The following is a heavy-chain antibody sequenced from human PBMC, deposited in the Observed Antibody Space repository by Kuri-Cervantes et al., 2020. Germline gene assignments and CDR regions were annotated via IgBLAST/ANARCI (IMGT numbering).Heavy chain of an antibody. CDR1: GGSVSSGSYY. V-gene: IGHV4-61*01. D-gene: IGHD1-7*01. J-gene: IGHJ3*02. Sequence: GSLRLSCTVSGGSVSSGSYYWSWIRQPPGKGLEWIGYIYYSGSTNYNPSLKSRVTISVDTSKNQFSLKLSSVTAADTAVYYCARGELNSRRAFDIWGQGTMVTVSS. CDR3: ARGELNSRRAFDI. CDR2: IYYSGST.